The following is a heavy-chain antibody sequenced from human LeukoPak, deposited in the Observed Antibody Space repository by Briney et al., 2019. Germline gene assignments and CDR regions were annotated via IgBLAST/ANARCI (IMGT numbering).Heavy chain of an antibody. CDR3: ARDTIFGVVPDY. Sequence: GASVKVSCKASGGTFTNYAISWVRQAPGQGLEWMGGIIPMYGRGNYAQKFQGRVTMTTDTSTSTAYMELRSLRSDDTAVYYCARDTIFGVVPDYWGQGTLVTVSS. V-gene: IGHV1-69*05. CDR2: IIPMYGRG. D-gene: IGHD3-3*01. CDR1: GGTFTNYA. J-gene: IGHJ4*02.